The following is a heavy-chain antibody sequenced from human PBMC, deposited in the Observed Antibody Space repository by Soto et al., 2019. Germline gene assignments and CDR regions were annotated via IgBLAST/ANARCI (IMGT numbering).Heavy chain of an antibody. V-gene: IGHV3-43*01. J-gene: IGHJ4*01. CDR1: GFIFDDFT. Sequence: PGGSLRLSCAASGFIFDDFTMHWVRLVPGKGLQWVSYINWDGRIAMYADAVKGRFTICRDNNNNHLYLQMTSLISDDAAHYYCAKDDGAAVESPGDWGHGTLVTVSS. CDR3: AKDDGAAVESPGD. CDR2: INWDGRIA. D-gene: IGHD6-13*01.